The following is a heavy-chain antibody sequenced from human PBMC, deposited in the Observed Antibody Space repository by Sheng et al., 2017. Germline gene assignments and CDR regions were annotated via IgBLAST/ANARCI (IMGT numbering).Heavy chain of an antibody. V-gene: IGHV3-30*02. CDR1: GFTFSTYG. CDR3: AKDFYSNYWYFDL. Sequence: QVQLVESGGDVVQPGGSLRLSCAASGFTFSTYGMHWVCQAPGKGLEWVAFIRYDGSNKSYVDSVKGRFTISRDNSKNTLYLQMNRLRAEDTAVYYCAKDFYSNYWYFDLWGRGTLVTVS. CDR2: IRYDGSNK. D-gene: IGHD4-4*01. J-gene: IGHJ2*01.